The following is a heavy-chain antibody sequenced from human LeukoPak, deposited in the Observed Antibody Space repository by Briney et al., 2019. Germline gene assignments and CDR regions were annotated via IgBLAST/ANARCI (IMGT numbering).Heavy chain of an antibody. CDR2: IYYSGST. V-gene: IGHV4-61*01. CDR1: GGSVSSGSYY. Sequence: SETLSLTCTVSGGSVSSGSYYWSWIRQPPGKGPEWIGYIYYSGSTNYNPSLKSRVTISVDTSKNQFSLKLSSVTAADTAVYYCASSTVNYYYYGMDVWGKGTTVTVSS. D-gene: IGHD4-17*01. CDR3: ASSTVNYYYYGMDV. J-gene: IGHJ6*04.